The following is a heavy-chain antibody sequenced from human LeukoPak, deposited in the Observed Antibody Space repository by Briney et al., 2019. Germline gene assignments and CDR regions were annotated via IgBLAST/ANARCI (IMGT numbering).Heavy chain of an antibody. D-gene: IGHD3-9*01. Sequence: SETLSLTCTVSGGSISSYYWSWIRQPPGKGLEWIGYIYYSGSTNYNPSLKSRVTISVDTSKNQFSLKLSSVTAADTAVYYCARELIWLTLHAFDIWGQGTMVTVSS. V-gene: IGHV4-59*01. J-gene: IGHJ3*02. CDR2: IYYSGST. CDR1: GGSISSYY. CDR3: ARELIWLTLHAFDI.